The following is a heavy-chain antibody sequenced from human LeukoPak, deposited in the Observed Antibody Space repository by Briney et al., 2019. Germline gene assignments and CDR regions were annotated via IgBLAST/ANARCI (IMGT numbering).Heavy chain of an antibody. D-gene: IGHD4-17*01. CDR2: ISSNGGSI. Sequence: GGSLRLSCAASGFTFSDYAMHWVRQAPGKELEYVSAISSNGGSIHYANPVKGRFTISRDNSKNSLYLQMTSLRSEDTAVYYCARLTIGDYGDRESGFDYWGQGTLVTVSS. CDR1: GFTFSDYA. CDR3: ARLTIGDYGDRESGFDY. V-gene: IGHV3-64*01. J-gene: IGHJ4*02.